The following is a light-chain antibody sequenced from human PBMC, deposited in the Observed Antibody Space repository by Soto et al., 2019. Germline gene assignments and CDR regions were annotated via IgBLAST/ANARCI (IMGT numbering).Light chain of an antibody. J-gene: IGKJ1*01. V-gene: IGKV1-6*01. Sequence: AIQMTHSPSSLSASVGDRVTITCRASQDISDDVGWYQQTPGKAPKLLISGASRLQSGVPSRFSGSGSGAAFTLTITSLRPEDSATYYCLQNHNYPRTFGQGTKVEI. CDR2: GAS. CDR3: LQNHNYPRT. CDR1: QDISDD.